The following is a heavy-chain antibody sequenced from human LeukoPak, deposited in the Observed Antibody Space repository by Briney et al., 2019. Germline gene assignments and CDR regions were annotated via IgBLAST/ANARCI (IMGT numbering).Heavy chain of an antibody. Sequence: PSETLSLTCAVYGGSFSGYYWSWIRQPPGKGLEWIGEINHSGSTNYNPSLKNRVTISVDTSKNQLSLKLSSVTAGDTDVYYCARLRRDSSGYPLYYYYYYMDVWGKGTTVTVSS. CDR1: GGSFSGYY. V-gene: IGHV4-34*01. CDR2: INHSGST. CDR3: ARLRRDSSGYPLYYYYYYMDV. D-gene: IGHD3-22*01. J-gene: IGHJ6*03.